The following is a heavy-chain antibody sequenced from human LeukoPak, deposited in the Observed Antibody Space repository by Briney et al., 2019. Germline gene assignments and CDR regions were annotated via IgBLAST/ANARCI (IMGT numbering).Heavy chain of an antibody. CDR2: ISSSSSYI. CDR1: GFTFSSYS. D-gene: IGHD3-9*01. CDR3: ARFRKPILTGFY. V-gene: IGHV3-21*01. Sequence: EPGGSLRLSCAASGFTFSSYSMNWVRQAPGKGLEWVSSISSSSSYIYYADSVKGRFTISRDNAKNSLYLQMNSLRAEDTAVYYCARFRKPILTGFYWGQGTLVTVSS. J-gene: IGHJ4*02.